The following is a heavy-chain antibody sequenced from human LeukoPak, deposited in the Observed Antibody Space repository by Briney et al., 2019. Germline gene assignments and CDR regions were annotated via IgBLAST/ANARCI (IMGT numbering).Heavy chain of an antibody. J-gene: IGHJ4*02. CDR2: ISGSGGST. Sequence: AGGSLRLSCAASGFTFSSYAMSWVRQAPGKGVEWVSAISGSGGSTYYADSVKGRFTISRENTKNTLYMQMNSLRAEDTAVYYCAKVMYYYGSGVLDYWGQGTLVTVSS. CDR1: GFTFSSYA. V-gene: IGHV3-23*01. D-gene: IGHD3-10*01. CDR3: AKVMYYYGSGVLDY.